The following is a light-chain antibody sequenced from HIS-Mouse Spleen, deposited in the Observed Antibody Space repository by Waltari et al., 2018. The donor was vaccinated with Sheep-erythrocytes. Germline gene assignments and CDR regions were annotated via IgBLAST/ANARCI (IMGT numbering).Light chain of an antibody. V-gene: IGLV2-11*01. CDR1: SSDAGGDNY. CDR3: CSYAGSYTFWV. Sequence: QSALTQPRSVSGSPGQSVTLPCTGTSSDAGGDNYVSRYQQHPGKAPKLMIYDVSKRPSGVPDRFSGSKSGNTASLTISGLQAEDEADYYCCSYAGSYTFWVFGGGTKLTVL. J-gene: IGLJ3*02. CDR2: DVS.